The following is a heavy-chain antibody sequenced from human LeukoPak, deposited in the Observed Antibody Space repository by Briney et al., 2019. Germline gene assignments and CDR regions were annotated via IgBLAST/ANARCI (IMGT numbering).Heavy chain of an antibody. V-gene: IGHV3-30*18. CDR1: GFTFSSYG. Sequence: GGSLRLSCAASGFTFSSYGMHWDRQAPGKGLEWVAVISYDGSNKYYADSVKGRFTISRDNSKNTLYLQMNSLRAEDTAVYYCAKDRFGDYDILTGPLGYWGQGTLVTVSS. J-gene: IGHJ4*02. D-gene: IGHD3-9*01. CDR2: ISYDGSNK. CDR3: AKDRFGDYDILTGPLGY.